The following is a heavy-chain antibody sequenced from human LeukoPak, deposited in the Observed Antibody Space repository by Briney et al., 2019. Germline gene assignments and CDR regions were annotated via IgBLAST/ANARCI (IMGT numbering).Heavy chain of an antibody. D-gene: IGHD2-2*01. V-gene: IGHV1-18*01. J-gene: IGHJ6*02. CDR3: ARSGYCSSTSCYDNYYYYCGMDV. Sequence: ASVKVSCKASGYTFTSYGINWVRQAPGQGLEWMGWNSVYNGNTNYAQKLQGRVTMTTDTSTSTAYMELRSLRSDDTAVYYCARSGYCSSTSCYDNYYYYCGMDVWGQGTTVTVSS. CDR2: NSVYNGNT. CDR1: GYTFTSYG.